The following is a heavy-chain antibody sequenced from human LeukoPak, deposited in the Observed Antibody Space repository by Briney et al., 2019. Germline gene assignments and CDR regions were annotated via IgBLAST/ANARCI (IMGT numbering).Heavy chain of an antibody. V-gene: IGHV1-69*04. CDR3: ARVSHYGDYLGFDY. CDR1: GGTFISYA. CDR2: IIPILGIA. Sequence: GASVKVSCKASGGTFISYAISWVRQAPGQGLEWMGRIIPILGIANYAQKFQGRVTITADKSTSTAYMELSSLRSEDTAVYYCARVSHYGDYLGFDYWGQGTLVTVSS. D-gene: IGHD4-17*01. J-gene: IGHJ4*02.